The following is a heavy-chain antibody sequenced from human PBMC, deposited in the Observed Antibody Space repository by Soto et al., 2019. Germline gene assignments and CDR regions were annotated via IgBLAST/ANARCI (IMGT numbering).Heavy chain of an antibody. D-gene: IGHD6-19*01. V-gene: IGHV1-69*13. J-gene: IGHJ6*02. Sequence: SVKVSCKASGGTFSSYAISWVRQAPGQGLEWVGGIIPIFGTANYAQKFQGRVTITADESTSTAYMELSSLRSEDTAVYYCARDQRRLGIAVGDYYYYYGMDVWGQGTTVTVSS. CDR1: GGTFSSYA. CDR3: ARDQRRLGIAVGDYYYYYGMDV. CDR2: IIPIFGTA.